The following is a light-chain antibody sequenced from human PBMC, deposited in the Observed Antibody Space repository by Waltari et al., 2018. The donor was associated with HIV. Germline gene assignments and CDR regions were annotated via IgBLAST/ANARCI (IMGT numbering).Light chain of an antibody. J-gene: IGKJ2*01. CDR2: LGS. CDR3: MQALQTPLT. V-gene: IGKV2-28*01. Sequence: IVMTQSPLSLPVTPGEPASISCRSSQSLLHSNGYNYLDWYLQKPGQSPQLLIYLGSNRASGVPDRFSGSGSGTDFTLKISRVEAEDVGVYYCMQALQTPLTFGQVTQLEIK. CDR1: QSLLHSNGYNY.